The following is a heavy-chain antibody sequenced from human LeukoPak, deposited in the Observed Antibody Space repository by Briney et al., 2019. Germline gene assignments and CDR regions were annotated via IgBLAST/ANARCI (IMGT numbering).Heavy chain of an antibody. CDR1: GGSISSYY. D-gene: IGHD3-22*01. CDR3: ARHGLGGGFSGYSPGWVDY. V-gene: IGHV4-59*01. J-gene: IGHJ4*02. CDR2: IYYSGST. Sequence: SETLSLTCTASGGSISSYYWSWIRQPPGKGLEWIGYIYYSGSTNYNPSLKSRVTISVDTSKNQFSLKLSSVTAADTAVYYCARHGLGGGFSGYSPGWVDYWGQGTLVTVSS.